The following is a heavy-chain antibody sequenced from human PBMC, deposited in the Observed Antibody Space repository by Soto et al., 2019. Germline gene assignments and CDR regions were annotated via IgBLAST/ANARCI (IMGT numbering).Heavy chain of an antibody. CDR2: IIPIFGTA. J-gene: IGHJ6*02. D-gene: IGHD3-3*01. CDR3: ARDRMFFGVAFYYYYGMDV. CDR1: GGTFSSYA. Sequence: SVKVSCKASGGTFSSYAISWVRQAPGQGLEWMGGIIPIFGTANYAQKFQGRVTITADESTSTAYMELSSLRSEDTAVYYCARDRMFFGVAFYYYYGMDVWGQGTTVTVSS. V-gene: IGHV1-69*13.